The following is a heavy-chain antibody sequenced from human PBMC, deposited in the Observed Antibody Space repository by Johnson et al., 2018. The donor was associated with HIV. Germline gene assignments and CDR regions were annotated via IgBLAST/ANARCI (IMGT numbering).Heavy chain of an antibody. Sequence: QVQLVESGGTVVQPGRSLRLSCAASGFIFSDFGMHWVRQAPGKGLEWVAVISHDANNKFYADSVKGRFAVSRDDSKNTLYLQMNSLRAEDTAVYYCARPEWELDGFDIWGQGTMVTVSS. CDR2: ISHDANNK. J-gene: IGHJ3*02. V-gene: IGHV3-30*03. CDR3: ARPEWELDGFDI. CDR1: GFIFSDFG. D-gene: IGHD1-26*01.